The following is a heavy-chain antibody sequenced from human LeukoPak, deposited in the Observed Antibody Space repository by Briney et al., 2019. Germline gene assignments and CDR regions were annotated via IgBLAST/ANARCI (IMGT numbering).Heavy chain of an antibody. CDR2: IHQDGNEK. CDR1: GFTFSTYW. CDR3: ARGDKFSGDY. V-gene: IGHV3-7*04. Sequence: PGGSLRLSCAASGFTFSTYWMSWVRQAPGKGLEWVANIHQDGNEKYYVDSVKGRFTIPRDNAKNSMYLQMNSLRAEDTAVYYCARGDKFSGDYWGQGTLVTVSS. D-gene: IGHD5-24*01. J-gene: IGHJ4*02.